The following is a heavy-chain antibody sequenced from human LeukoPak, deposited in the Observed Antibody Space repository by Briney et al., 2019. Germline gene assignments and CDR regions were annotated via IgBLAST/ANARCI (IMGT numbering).Heavy chain of an antibody. J-gene: IGHJ3*02. CDR3: ARANYYDSSGYWRDAFDI. CDR1: GGSISSSSYY. D-gene: IGHD3-22*01. Sequence: SETLSLTCTVSGGSISSSSYYWGWIRQPPGKGLEWIGSIYYSGSTYYNPSLKSRVTISADTSRNQFSLKLSSVTAADTAVYYCARANYYDSSGYWRDAFDIWGQGTMVTVSS. V-gene: IGHV4-39*07. CDR2: IYYSGST.